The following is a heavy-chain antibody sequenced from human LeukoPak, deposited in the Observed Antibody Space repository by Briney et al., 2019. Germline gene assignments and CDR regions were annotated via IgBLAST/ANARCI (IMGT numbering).Heavy chain of an antibody. CDR2: IYHSGST. Sequence: SQTLSLTCAVSGGSISSGGYSWSWIRQPPGKGLEWIGYIYHSGSTYYNPSLKCRVTISVDRSKNQFSLKLSSVTAADTAVYYCARGLATRNSYFDYWGQGTLVTVSS. V-gene: IGHV4-30-2*01. CDR3: ARGLATRNSYFDY. D-gene: IGHD5-12*01. J-gene: IGHJ4*02. CDR1: GGSISSGGYS.